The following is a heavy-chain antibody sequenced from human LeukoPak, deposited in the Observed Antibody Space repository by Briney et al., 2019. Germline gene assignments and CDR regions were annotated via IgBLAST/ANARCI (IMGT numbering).Heavy chain of an antibody. Sequence: GGSLRLSCAASGFTFDDYTMHWARQAPGKGLEWVSLISWDGGSTYYADSVKGRFTISRDNSKNSLYLQMNSLRTEDTALYYCAKGGYGDYFGYWGQGTLVTVSS. D-gene: IGHD4-17*01. V-gene: IGHV3-43*01. CDR1: GFTFDDYT. CDR3: AKGGYGDYFGY. CDR2: ISWDGGST. J-gene: IGHJ4*02.